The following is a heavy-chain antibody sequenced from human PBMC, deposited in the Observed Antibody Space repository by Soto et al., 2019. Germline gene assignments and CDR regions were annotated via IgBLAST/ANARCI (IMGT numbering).Heavy chain of an antibody. V-gene: IGHV5-51*01. D-gene: IGHD3-16*01. CDR2: IYPGDFDI. Sequence: PVESVTISCNVSGYKFIEYWIVWVLQVPGKGLEWMGSIYPGDFDIKYGPSFHGQVTISADKSITTVYLHWSGLKASDTGIYYCARALGGEYYDRRSWYSAYWGQGTKVTVSS. CDR1: GYKFIEYW. J-gene: IGHJ4*02. CDR3: ARALGGEYYDRRSWYSAY.